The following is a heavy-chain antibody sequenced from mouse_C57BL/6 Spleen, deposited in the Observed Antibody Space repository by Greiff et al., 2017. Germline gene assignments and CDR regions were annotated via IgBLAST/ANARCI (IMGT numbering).Heavy chain of an antibody. CDR2: IYPGDGDT. CDR1: GYAFSSYW. J-gene: IGHJ2*01. D-gene: IGHD2-4*01. V-gene: IGHV1-80*01. CDR3: ARDDYDGYFGY. Sequence: QVQLQQSGAELVKPGASVKISCKASGYAFSSYWMNWVKQRPGKGLEWIGQIYPGDGDTNYNGKFKGKATLTADKSSSTAYMQLSSLTSEDSAVYFCARDDYDGYFGYWGQGTTLTVSS.